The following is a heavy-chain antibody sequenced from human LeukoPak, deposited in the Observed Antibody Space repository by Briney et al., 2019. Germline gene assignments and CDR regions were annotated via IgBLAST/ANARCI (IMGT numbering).Heavy chain of an antibody. D-gene: IGHD3-3*01. CDR1: GGSISSSSYY. CDR2: IYYSGST. CDR3: ARHSTIFGVVGGFDP. V-gene: IGHV4-39*01. Sequence: SETLSLTCTVSGGSISSSSYYWGWIRQPPGKGLEWMGSIYYSGSTYYNPSLKSRVTISVDTSKNQFSLKLSSVTAADTAVYYCARHSTIFGVVGGFDPWGQGTLVTVSS. J-gene: IGHJ5*02.